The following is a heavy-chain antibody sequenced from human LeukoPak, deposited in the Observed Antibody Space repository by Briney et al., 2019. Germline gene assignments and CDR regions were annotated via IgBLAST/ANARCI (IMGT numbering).Heavy chain of an antibody. CDR3: ARDLLASPTF. Sequence: QPGGSLRLSCAASGFTFSSYSMNWARQAPGKGLEWVSYIGSGSSTIYYADSVKGRFTISRDNAKNSLYLQMNSLRDEDTAVYYCARDLLASPTFWGQGTLVTVSS. V-gene: IGHV3-48*02. J-gene: IGHJ4*02. CDR1: GFTFSSYS. CDR2: IGSGSSTI. D-gene: IGHD2-8*02.